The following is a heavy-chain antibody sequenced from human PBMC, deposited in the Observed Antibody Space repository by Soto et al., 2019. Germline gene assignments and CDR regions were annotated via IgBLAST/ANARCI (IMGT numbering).Heavy chain of an antibody. J-gene: IGHJ4*02. V-gene: IGHV4-4*02. CDR2: IYHSGST. Sequence: SETLSLTCAVSGGSISSSNWWSWVRQPPGKGLEWIGEIYHSGSTNYNPSLNSRVTMSVDTSKNQLPLKVNSVTAADTAVYYCARESYYGSGATVVAYWGQGTLVTVSS. CDR3: ARESYYGSGATVVAY. CDR1: GGSISSSNW. D-gene: IGHD3-10*01.